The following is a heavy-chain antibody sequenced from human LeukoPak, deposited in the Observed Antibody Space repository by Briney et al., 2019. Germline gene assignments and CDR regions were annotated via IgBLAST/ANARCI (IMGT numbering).Heavy chain of an antibody. Sequence: SVKVSCKASGVIFSSYTFSWVRQAPGQGLEWMGKITPVSDLAHYAQKFQGRVTFTADTHTGTTYMELRSLRSEDTAVYYCARDPGLGLADSWGQGTLVSVSS. CDR2: ITPVSDLA. CDR3: ARDPGLGLADS. CDR1: GVIFSSYT. V-gene: IGHV1-69*04. J-gene: IGHJ4*02. D-gene: IGHD3-16*01.